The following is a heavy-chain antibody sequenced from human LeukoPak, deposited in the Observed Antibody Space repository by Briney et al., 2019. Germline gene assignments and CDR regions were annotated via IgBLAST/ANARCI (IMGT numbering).Heavy chain of an antibody. J-gene: IGHJ4*02. CDR3: AKDLRFISIAVTFAVDY. V-gene: IGHV3-30*02. CDR2: IRYDGSNK. CDR1: GFTFSSYG. D-gene: IGHD6-19*01. Sequence: GGSLRLSCAASGFTFSSYGMHWVRQAPGKGLEWVAFIRYDGSNKYYADSVKGRFTISRDNAKNSVYLQMKSLRAEDTAVYYCAKDLRFISIAVTFAVDYWGQGTLVTVSS.